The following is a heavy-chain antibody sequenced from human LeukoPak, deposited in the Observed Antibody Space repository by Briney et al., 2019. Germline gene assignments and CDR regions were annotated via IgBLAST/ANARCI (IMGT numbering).Heavy chain of an antibody. D-gene: IGHD5-24*01. CDR2: ISGSGSRT. CDR1: GFTYSSYG. Sequence: GVSLRLSCAASGFTYSSYGMTCVRQAPGKGLEWVSGISGSGSRTDYADSVKGRFTISRDNAKNTLYLQMNSLRSEDTAVYSCERHSGDAYNALDYWGQGTLVTVSS. V-gene: IGHV3-23*01. J-gene: IGHJ4*02. CDR3: ERHSGDAYNALDY.